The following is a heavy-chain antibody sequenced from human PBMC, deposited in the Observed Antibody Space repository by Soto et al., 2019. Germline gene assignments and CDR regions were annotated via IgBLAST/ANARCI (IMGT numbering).Heavy chain of an antibody. D-gene: IGHD3-10*01. J-gene: IGHJ3*02. CDR1: GFTFSSYG. V-gene: IGHV3-33*01. CDR3: ARGYYYGSGSYYGAPHDAFDI. Sequence: GGSLRLSCAASGFTFSSYGMHWVRQAPGKGLEWVAVIWYDGSNKYYADSVKGRFTISRDNSKNTLYLQMNSLRAEDTAVYYCARGYYYGSGSYYGAPHDAFDIWGQGTMVTVSS. CDR2: IWYDGSNK.